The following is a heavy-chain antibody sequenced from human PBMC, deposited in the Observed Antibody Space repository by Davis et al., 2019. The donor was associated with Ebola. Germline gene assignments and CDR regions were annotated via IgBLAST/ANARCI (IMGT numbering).Heavy chain of an antibody. V-gene: IGHV3-11*01. Sequence: GESLKISCAASGFTFSDYYMSWIRQAPGKGLDWVSYISSSGSTIYYADSVKGRFTISRDNAKNSLYLQMNSLRAEDTAVYYCARDAPAPYCSGGSCYSSHYYGMDVWGQGTTVTVSS. CDR2: ISSSGSTI. J-gene: IGHJ6*02. CDR1: GFTFSDYY. D-gene: IGHD2-15*01. CDR3: ARDAPAPYCSGGSCYSSHYYGMDV.